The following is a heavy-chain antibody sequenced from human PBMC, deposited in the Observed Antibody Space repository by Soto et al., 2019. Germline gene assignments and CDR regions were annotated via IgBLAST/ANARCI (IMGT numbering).Heavy chain of an antibody. Sequence: QVQLQQWGAGLLKPSETLSLTRAVYGGSFSGYYWSWIRQPPGKGLEWIGEINHSGSTNYNPSLKSRVTISVDTSKNQFSLKLSSVTAADTAVYYCARGISGSLDYWGQGTLVTVSS. D-gene: IGHD2-15*01. CDR3: ARGISGSLDY. CDR1: GGSFSGYY. J-gene: IGHJ4*02. CDR2: INHSGST. V-gene: IGHV4-34*01.